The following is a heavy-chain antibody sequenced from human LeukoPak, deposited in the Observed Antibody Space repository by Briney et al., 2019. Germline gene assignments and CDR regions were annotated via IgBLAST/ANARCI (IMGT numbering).Heavy chain of an antibody. Sequence: GGSLRLSCAVSGVSLSNYGMSWVRQAPGKGLEWVAGISGSGGGTNYADSVKGRFTISRDNPKNTLYLQMNRLRAEDTAVYFCAKRGVVIRVILVGFHKEAYYFDSWGQGALVTVSS. CDR3: AKRGVVIRVILVGFHKEAYYFDS. D-gene: IGHD3-22*01. CDR1: GVSLSNYG. V-gene: IGHV3-23*01. J-gene: IGHJ4*02. CDR2: ISGSGGGT.